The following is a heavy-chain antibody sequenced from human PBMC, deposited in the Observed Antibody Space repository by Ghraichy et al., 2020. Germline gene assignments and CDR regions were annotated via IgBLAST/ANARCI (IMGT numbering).Heavy chain of an antibody. CDR3: ARDEADGGIDF. CDR1: GFTFSSYE. J-gene: IGHJ4*02. V-gene: IGHV3-48*03. Sequence: LSLTCAGSGFTFSSYEMNWVRQAPGKGLEWVSYIRGTTSAIYYADSVKGRFTMSRDNAKSSLYLQMNSLRVEDTAVYYCARDEADGGIDFWGQGTLVTVSS. CDR2: IRGTTSAI. D-gene: IGHD3-16*01.